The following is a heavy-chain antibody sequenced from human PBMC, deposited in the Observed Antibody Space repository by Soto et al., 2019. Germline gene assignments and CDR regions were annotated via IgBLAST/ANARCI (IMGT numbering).Heavy chain of an antibody. D-gene: IGHD3-10*01. CDR2: INPSGGST. CDR3: ALPYGSGSYYRLDFDY. Sequence: ASVKVSCKASGYTFTSYGISWVRQAPGQGLEWMGIINPSGGSTSYAQKFQGRVTMTRDTSTSTVYMELSSLRSEDTAVYYCALPYGSGSYYRLDFDYWGQGTLVTVSS. J-gene: IGHJ4*02. V-gene: IGHV1-46*01. CDR1: GYTFTSYG.